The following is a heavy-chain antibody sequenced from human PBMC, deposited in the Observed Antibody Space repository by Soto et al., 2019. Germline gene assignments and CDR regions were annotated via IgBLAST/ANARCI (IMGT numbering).Heavy chain of an antibody. Sequence: SETLSLTCAVSGYFISSGYHWGWIRQSPGKGLEWIGSIYHSGSTYYNPSLKSRVTISIDTSKNQFSLNLNFVTAADTAVYYCVRDHELEYADPWGQGSLVTVSS. V-gene: IGHV4-38-2*02. CDR2: IYHSGST. D-gene: IGHD2-8*01. CDR3: VRDHELEYADP. J-gene: IGHJ5*02. CDR1: GYFISSGYH.